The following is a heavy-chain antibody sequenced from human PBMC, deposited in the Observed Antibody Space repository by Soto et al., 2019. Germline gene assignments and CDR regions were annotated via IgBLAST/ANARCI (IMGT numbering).Heavy chain of an antibody. D-gene: IGHD3-9*01. J-gene: IGHJ3*02. CDR2: IIPILGIA. CDR1: GGTFSSYT. CDR3: ARDRYDILTALDAFDI. Sequence: ASVKVSCKASGGTFSSYTISWVRQAPGQGREWMGRIIPILGIANYAQKFQGRVTITADKSTSTAYMELSSLRSEDTAVYYCARDRYDILTALDAFDIWGQGTMVTVPS. V-gene: IGHV1-69*04.